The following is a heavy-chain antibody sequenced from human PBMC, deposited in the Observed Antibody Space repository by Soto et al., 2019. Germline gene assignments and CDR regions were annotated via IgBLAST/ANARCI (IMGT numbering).Heavy chain of an antibody. V-gene: IGHV5-10-1*01. CDR2: IDPSDSYT. CDR3: ARDYYGSGSYYNVDY. CDR1: GYSFTSYW. Sequence: PGESLKISCKGSGYSFTSYWIIWVRQMPGKGLEWMGRIDPSDSYTNYSPSFQGHVTISADKSISTAYLQWSSLKASDTAMYYCARDYYGSGSYYNVDYWGQGTLVTVSS. D-gene: IGHD3-10*01. J-gene: IGHJ4*02.